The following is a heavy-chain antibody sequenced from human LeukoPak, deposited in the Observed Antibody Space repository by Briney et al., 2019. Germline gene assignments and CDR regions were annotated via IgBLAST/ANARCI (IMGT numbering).Heavy chain of an antibody. CDR3: AKVGLGYCSSTSCYTDDY. V-gene: IGHV3-23*01. D-gene: IGHD2-2*02. CDR1: GFTFSSYA. Sequence: GGSLRLSCAASGFTFSSYAMSWVRQAPGKGLEWVSAISASGGSTYYVDSVKGRFTISRDNSKNTLYLQRNNLRAEDTAVYYCAKVGLGYCSSTSCYTDDYWGQGTLVTVSS. CDR2: ISASGGST. J-gene: IGHJ4*02.